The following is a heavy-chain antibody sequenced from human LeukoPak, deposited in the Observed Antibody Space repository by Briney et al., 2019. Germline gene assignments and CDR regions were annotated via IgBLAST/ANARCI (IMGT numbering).Heavy chain of an antibody. CDR3: AKDRSGYDLDAFDI. V-gene: IGHV3-33*06. CDR1: GFIFSSYT. J-gene: IGHJ3*02. Sequence: GGSLRLSCAASGFIFSSYTMNWVRQTPGKGLEWVAVIWYDGTNKYYADSVKGRFTISRDNSKSTLSLQMNSLRVEDTALYYCAKDRSGYDLDAFDIWGQGTVVTVSS. D-gene: IGHD5-12*01. CDR2: IWYDGTNK.